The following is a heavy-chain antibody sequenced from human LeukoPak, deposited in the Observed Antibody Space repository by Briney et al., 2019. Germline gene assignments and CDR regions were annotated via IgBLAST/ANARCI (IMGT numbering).Heavy chain of an antibody. D-gene: IGHD1-26*01. CDR2: ISSGSGNI. CDR1: KFTFSSYA. V-gene: IGHV3-48*02. J-gene: IGHJ4*02. Sequence: PGGSLRLSCAASKFTFSSYAMNWVRQAPGKGLEWVSYISSGSGNIYYADSVKGRFTISRDNAKNSLFLRMNSLRDEDTAVYYCARGSSGTTFDYWGQGTLVTVSS. CDR3: ARGSSGTTFDY.